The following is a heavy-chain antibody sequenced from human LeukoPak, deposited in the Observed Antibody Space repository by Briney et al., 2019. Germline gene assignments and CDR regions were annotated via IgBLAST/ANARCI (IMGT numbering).Heavy chain of an antibody. J-gene: IGHJ4*02. D-gene: IGHD3-22*01. Sequence: GESLKISCKASGYRFTNYWIAWVRQMPGKGLELMGSIYPGDSDIRYSPSLQGQVTISADKSFTTAYLQWRSLKASDTAIYYCARQGVYYSDSSAFYHWGQGTRVTVSS. V-gene: IGHV5-51*01. CDR1: GYRFTNYW. CDR2: IYPGDSDI. CDR3: ARQGVYYSDSSAFYH.